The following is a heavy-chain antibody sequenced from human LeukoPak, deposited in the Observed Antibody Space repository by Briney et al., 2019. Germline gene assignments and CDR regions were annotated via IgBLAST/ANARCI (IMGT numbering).Heavy chain of an antibody. CDR3: AKEAVDIVATIRHHYYYMDV. J-gene: IGHJ6*03. Sequence: GGSLRLSCAASGFTFSSYGMHWVRQAPGKGLEWVAVISYDGSNKYYADSVKGRFTISRDNSKNTLYLQMNSLRAEDTAVYYCAKEAVDIVATIRHHYYYMDVWGKGTTVTVSS. CDR1: GFTFSSYG. D-gene: IGHD5-12*01. V-gene: IGHV3-30*18. CDR2: ISYDGSNK.